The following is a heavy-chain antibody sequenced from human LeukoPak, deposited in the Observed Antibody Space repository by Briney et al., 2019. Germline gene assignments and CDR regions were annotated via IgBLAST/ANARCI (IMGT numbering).Heavy chain of an antibody. Sequence: GGSLRLSCAASGFTFGTSAMSWVRQAPGKGPEWVSTFGRSGSDTYYSDSVKGRFTVFRDNSKNTLYLQMNSLRDEDTAVYYCAKGSLGSWYYFDYWGQGTLVTVSS. D-gene: IGHD6-13*01. CDR3: AKGSLGSWYYFDY. V-gene: IGHV3-23*01. CDR2: FGRSGSDT. CDR1: GFTFGTSA. J-gene: IGHJ4*02.